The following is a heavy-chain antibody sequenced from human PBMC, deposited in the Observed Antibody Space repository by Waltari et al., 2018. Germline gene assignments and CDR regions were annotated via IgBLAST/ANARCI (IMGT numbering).Heavy chain of an antibody. Sequence: QVQLVQSGAEVKKPGASVKVSCKVSGYTLTELSMHWVRQAPGKGLEWMGGFDPEDVETIYDKKFQGRVTMTEDTSTDTAYMELSSLRSEDTAVYYCATSGSGWGYYGMDVWGQGTTVTVSS. D-gene: IGHD3-10*01. CDR2: FDPEDVET. J-gene: IGHJ6*02. CDR3: ATSGSGWGYYGMDV. CDR1: GYTLTELS. V-gene: IGHV1-24*01.